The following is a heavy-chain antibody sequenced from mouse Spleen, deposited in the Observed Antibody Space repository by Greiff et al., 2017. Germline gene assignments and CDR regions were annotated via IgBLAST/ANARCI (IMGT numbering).Heavy chain of an antibody. CDR1: GFSFNTYA. Sequence: EVKLMESGGGLVQPKGSLKLSCAASGFSFNTYAMNWVRQAPGKGLEWVARIRSKSNNYATYYADSVKDRFTISRDDSESMLYLQMNNLKTEDTAMYYCVREGGITTVVDYWGQGTTLTVSS. V-gene: IGHV10-1*01. CDR3: VREGGITTVVDY. J-gene: IGHJ2*01. CDR2: IRSKSNNYAT. D-gene: IGHD1-1*01.